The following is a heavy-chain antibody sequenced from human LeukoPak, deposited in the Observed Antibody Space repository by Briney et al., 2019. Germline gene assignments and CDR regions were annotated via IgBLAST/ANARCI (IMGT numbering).Heavy chain of an antibody. CDR1: GFTFSSYD. Sequence: TGGSLRLSCAASGFTFSSYDMSWVRQAPGKGLEWVSAISGSGGSTYYADSVKGRFTISRDNSKNTLYLQMNSLRAEDTAVYYCAKDRQQWLVSGPSDYWGQGTLVTVSS. V-gene: IGHV3-23*01. J-gene: IGHJ4*02. D-gene: IGHD6-19*01. CDR3: AKDRQQWLVSGPSDY. CDR2: ISGSGGST.